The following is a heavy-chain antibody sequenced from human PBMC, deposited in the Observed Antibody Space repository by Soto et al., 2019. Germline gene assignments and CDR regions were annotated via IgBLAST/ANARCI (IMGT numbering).Heavy chain of an antibody. D-gene: IGHD6-13*01. J-gene: IGHJ4*02. Sequence: SETLSLTFTVSGGPISSFYWNWIRQSAGKGLEWIGRIYLSGTTTDDPSLQSRVTISVDTSKNKFSLKLSSVTAADTAVYSCARTRHSSIAAAVWGQGTLVTVSS. V-gene: IGHV4-4*07. CDR1: GGPISSFY. CDR2: IYLSGTT. CDR3: ARTRHSSIAAAV.